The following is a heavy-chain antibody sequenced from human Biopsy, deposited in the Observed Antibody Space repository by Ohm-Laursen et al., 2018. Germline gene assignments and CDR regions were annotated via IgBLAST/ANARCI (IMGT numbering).Heavy chain of an antibody. V-gene: IGHV3-33*01. Sequence: SSLRLSCSASGFTFSSYGIHWVRQAPGKGLEWVAVIWYDGSNKYYADSVKGRFTISRDNSKNTLFLQMNNLRAEDTAVYYCARDRYYGSANYFGYYNMDVWGQGTTVTVSS. CDR3: ARDRYYGSANYFGYYNMDV. CDR1: GFTFSSYG. D-gene: IGHD3-10*01. CDR2: IWYDGSNK. J-gene: IGHJ6*02.